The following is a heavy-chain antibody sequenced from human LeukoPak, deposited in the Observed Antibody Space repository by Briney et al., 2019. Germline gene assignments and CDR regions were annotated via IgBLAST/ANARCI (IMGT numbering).Heavy chain of an antibody. J-gene: IGHJ3*02. Sequence: PGGSLRLSCAASGFTFSDHYMSWVRQAPGKGLEWVSYISSSGSTIYYADSVKGRFTISRDNAKNSLYLQMNSLRAEDTAVYYCALELGYGPFDIWGQGTMVTVSS. CDR3: ALELGYGPFDI. CDR1: GFTFSDHY. V-gene: IGHV3-11*04. CDR2: ISSSGSTI. D-gene: IGHD5-18*01.